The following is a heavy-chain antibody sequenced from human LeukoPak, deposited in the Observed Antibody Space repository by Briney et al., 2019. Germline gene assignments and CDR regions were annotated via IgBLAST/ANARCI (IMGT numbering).Heavy chain of an antibody. Sequence: GGSLRLPCAASGFTFSSYAMHWVRQAPGKGLEYVSAISSNGGSTYYANSVKGRFTISRDNSKNTLYLQMGSLRAEDMAVYYCARDGSSSSWYNYYYYYYMDVWGKGTTVTVSS. CDR3: ARDGSSSSWYNYYYYYYMDV. V-gene: IGHV3-64*01. J-gene: IGHJ6*03. CDR1: GFTFSSYA. CDR2: ISSNGGST. D-gene: IGHD6-13*01.